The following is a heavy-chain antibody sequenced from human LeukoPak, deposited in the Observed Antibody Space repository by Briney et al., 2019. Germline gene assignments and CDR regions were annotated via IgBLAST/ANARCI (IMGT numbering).Heavy chain of an antibody. CDR1: GFTFSSYS. D-gene: IGHD6-13*01. J-gene: IGHJ6*02. CDR3: ATAAGPEYYYYGMDV. Sequence: PGGSLRLSCAASGFTFSSYSMNWVRQAPGKGLEWVSSISSSSSYIYYADSVKGRFTISRDNAKNSLYLQMNSLRAEDTAVYYCATAAGPEYYYYGMDVWGQGTTVTVSS. V-gene: IGHV3-21*01. CDR2: ISSSSSYI.